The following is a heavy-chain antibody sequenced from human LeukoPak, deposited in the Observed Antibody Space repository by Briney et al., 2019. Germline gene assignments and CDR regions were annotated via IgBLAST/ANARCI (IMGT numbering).Heavy chain of an antibody. CDR1: GGSISSYY. CDR2: IYSDYSGST. CDR3: ARGYDSSGYYPS. Sequence: SETLSLTCTVSGGSISSYYWSWIRQPPGKGLEWIGYIYSDYSGSTKYNPSLESRVAISVDTSKNQFSLQLSSVTAADTAVYYCARGYDSSGYYPSWGQGTLVTVSS. J-gene: IGHJ4*02. V-gene: IGHV4-59*01. D-gene: IGHD3-22*01.